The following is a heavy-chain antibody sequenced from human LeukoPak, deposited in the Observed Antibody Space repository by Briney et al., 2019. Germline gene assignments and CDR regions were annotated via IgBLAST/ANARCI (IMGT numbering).Heavy chain of an antibody. CDR2: INSDGSST. Sequence: PGGSLRLSCAASGFTFSSYWMHWVRQAPGKGLVWVSRINSDGSSTSYADSVKGRFTISRDNAKNTLYLQMNSLRAEDTAVYYCARALGYCSGGSCYSLGDAFDIWGQGTMVTVSS. CDR1: GFTFSSYW. V-gene: IGHV3-74*01. CDR3: ARALGYCSGGSCYSLGDAFDI. D-gene: IGHD2-15*01. J-gene: IGHJ3*02.